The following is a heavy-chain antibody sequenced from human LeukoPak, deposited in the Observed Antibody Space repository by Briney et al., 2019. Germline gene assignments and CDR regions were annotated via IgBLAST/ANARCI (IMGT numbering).Heavy chain of an antibody. CDR2: IGSSITYT. V-gene: IGHV3-21*01. D-gene: IGHD3-16*01. CDR1: GFAFTNYP. J-gene: IGHJ6*03. CDR3: ARGHVFGFDYYYYLDV. Sequence: GGSLRLSCVASGFAFTNYPMNWVRQAPGKGLEWVSSIGSSITYTYYADSVKGRFPISRDNTKNSLFLQMNRLSAEDTAVYYCARGHVFGFDYYYYLDVWGKGTTVAVSS.